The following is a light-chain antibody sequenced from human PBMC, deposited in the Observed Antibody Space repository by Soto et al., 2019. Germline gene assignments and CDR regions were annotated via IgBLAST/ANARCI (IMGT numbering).Light chain of an antibody. J-gene: IGKJ2*01. CDR1: QSISNW. V-gene: IGKV1-5*03. CDR3: QQYHTYPDA. CDR2: KAS. Sequence: IQMAQKPSTVCASGKDSSSISSRDSQSISNWLAWYQQISGKAPRLLIYKASDLESGVPSRFSGSGSGTESTLTISRLHPDDFATCYCQQYHTYPDAIGQGTKVDIK.